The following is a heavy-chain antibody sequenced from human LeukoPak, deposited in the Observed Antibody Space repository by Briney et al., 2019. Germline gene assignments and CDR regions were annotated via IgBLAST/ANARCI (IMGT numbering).Heavy chain of an antibody. D-gene: IGHD5-24*01. CDR3: ARDGGWLQFTYFDY. CDR2: ISYDGSNK. Sequence: PGGSLRLSCAASGFTFSSYAMHWVRQAPGKGLEWVAVISYDGSNKYYADSVKGRFTISRDNSKNTLYLQMNSLRAEDTAVYYCARDGGWLQFTYFDYGGQGTLVTVSS. V-gene: IGHV3-30-3*01. J-gene: IGHJ4*02. CDR1: GFTFSSYA.